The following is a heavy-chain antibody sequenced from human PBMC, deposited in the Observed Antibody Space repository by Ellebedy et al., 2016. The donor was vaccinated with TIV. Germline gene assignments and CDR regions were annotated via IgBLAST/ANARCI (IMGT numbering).Heavy chain of an antibody. CDR3: AVTTGTATTSRFEY. V-gene: IGHV3-23*01. J-gene: IGHJ4*02. D-gene: IGHD1-1*01. CDR2: ISGSDGST. Sequence: GESLKISXETSGFDFDTYGLNWVRQAPGKGLEWVSGISGSDGSTYYADSVRGRFTVSRDSSKNTLNLQMNNLRADDTAVYYCAVTTGTATTSRFEYWGQGILVIVSS. CDR1: GFDFDTYG.